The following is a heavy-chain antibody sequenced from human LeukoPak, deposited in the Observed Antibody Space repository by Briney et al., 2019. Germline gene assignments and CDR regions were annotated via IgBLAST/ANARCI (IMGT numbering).Heavy chain of an antibody. CDR3: ARNLYDSGGYYLGLDY. V-gene: IGHV3-74*01. CDR2: IDPDGSTA. J-gene: IGHJ4*02. D-gene: IGHD3-22*01. CDR1: GFTFRSYW. Sequence: GGSLRLSCAASGFTFRSYWMHWVRQAPGKGLVWVSHIDPDGSTATYADSVRGRFTNSRDNAKNTLYLQMNSLSAEDTAVYYCARNLYDSGGYYLGLDYWGQGTLVTVSS.